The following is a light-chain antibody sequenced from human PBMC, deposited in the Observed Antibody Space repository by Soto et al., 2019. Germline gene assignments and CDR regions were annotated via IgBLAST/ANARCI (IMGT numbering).Light chain of an antibody. V-gene: IGKV3-11*01. CDR3: QQRSDWPLT. CDR2: DAS. CDR1: KSVSSY. Sequence: EIVLPQSPAPLSLPPGERATLPCRASKSVSSYLAWYQQKPGQAPRLLTYDASNRATGIPARFSGSGSGTDFSLTISSLEPEDFAVYYCQQRSDWPLTFGGGTKVEIK. J-gene: IGKJ4*01.